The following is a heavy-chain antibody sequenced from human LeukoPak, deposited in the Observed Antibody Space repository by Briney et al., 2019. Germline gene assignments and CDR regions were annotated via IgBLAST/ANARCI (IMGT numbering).Heavy chain of an antibody. D-gene: IGHD3-22*01. J-gene: IGHJ4*02. Sequence: PGGSLRLSCAASGFTFSSYSMTWVRQAPGKGLEWVSYISSGSTTIYYADSVKGRFTISRDSAKNSLFLQMNSLRDEDTAVYYCARDLTTSFNLFDYWGQGTLVTVSS. CDR2: ISSGSTTI. CDR1: GFTFSSYS. V-gene: IGHV3-48*02. CDR3: ARDLTTSFNLFDY.